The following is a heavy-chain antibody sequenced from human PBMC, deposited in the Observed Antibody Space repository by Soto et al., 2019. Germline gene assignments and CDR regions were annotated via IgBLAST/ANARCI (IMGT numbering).Heavy chain of an antibody. CDR1: GFTFSSYS. Sequence: GGSLRLSCAASGFTFSSYSMNWVRQAPGKGLEWVSSISSSSSYIYYADSVKGRFTISRDNAKNSLYLQMNSLRAEDTAVYYCARDLVVVVAATPHYYYGTDVWGQGTTVTVSS. CDR3: ARDLVVVVAATPHYYYGTDV. CDR2: ISSSSSYI. J-gene: IGHJ6*02. D-gene: IGHD2-15*01. V-gene: IGHV3-21*01.